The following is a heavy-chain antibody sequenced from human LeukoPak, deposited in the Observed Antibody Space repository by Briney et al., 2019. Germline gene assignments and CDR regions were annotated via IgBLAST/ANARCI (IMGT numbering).Heavy chain of an antibody. D-gene: IGHD4-17*01. CDR2: IYSGGST. CDR1: GFTVSSNY. Sequence: GGSLRLSCAASGFTVSSNYMSWVRQAPGKGLEWVSVIYSGGSTYYADSVKGRFTISRDNSKNTLYLQMNSLRAEDTAVYYCAKTDDYGDYDDYWGQGTLVTVSS. V-gene: IGHV3-53*01. J-gene: IGHJ4*02. CDR3: AKTDDYGDYDDY.